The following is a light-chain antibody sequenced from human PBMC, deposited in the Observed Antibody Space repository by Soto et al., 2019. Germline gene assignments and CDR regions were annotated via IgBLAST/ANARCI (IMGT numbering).Light chain of an antibody. Sequence: EIVLTQSPGTLSLSPGERATLSCRANQSVSSRYLAWYQQKPGQAPRLLIYGASSRATGIPDRFSGSGSGTDFTLTISELEPEDFAVYYCQQYSSSPITFGQGTRLEIK. V-gene: IGKV3-20*01. J-gene: IGKJ5*01. CDR3: QQYSSSPIT. CDR1: QSVSSRY. CDR2: GAS.